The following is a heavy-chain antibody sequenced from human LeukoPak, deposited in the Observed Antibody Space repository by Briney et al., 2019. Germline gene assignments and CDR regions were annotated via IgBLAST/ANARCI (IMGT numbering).Heavy chain of an antibody. CDR1: GGSMRSYF. J-gene: IGHJ4*02. V-gene: IGHV4-4*07. CDR2: IYSSGNT. D-gene: IGHD6-13*01. Sequence: SETPTLTCTDSGGSMRSYFRSWIWQPAGKGMERIGRIYSSGNTNYNPSLKSRVTMSVDTSKNQFSLKLTSVTAADTAFYYCAREGPYSGRWYYFDYWGQGIPVPVSS. CDR3: AREGPYSGRWYYFDY.